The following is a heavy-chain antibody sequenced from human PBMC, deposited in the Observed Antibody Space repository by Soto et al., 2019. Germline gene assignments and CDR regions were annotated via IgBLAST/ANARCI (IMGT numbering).Heavy chain of an antibody. J-gene: IGHJ4*02. D-gene: IGHD6-19*01. Sequence: HVQLVESGGGVVQPGRSLRLSCAASGFTFSSYAMHWVRQAPGKGLEWVAVISYDGSNKYYTDSVKGRFTISRDNSKNTLYLQMNSLRPEDTAVYYCARDTSPYSSGWHNRHFDYWGQGTLVTVSS. V-gene: IGHV3-30-3*01. CDR1: GFTFSSYA. CDR2: ISYDGSNK. CDR3: ARDTSPYSSGWHNRHFDY.